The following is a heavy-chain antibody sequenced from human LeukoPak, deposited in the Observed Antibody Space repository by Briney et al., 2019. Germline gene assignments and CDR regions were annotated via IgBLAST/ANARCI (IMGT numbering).Heavy chain of an antibody. J-gene: IGHJ4*02. CDR3: ARTNPNYYGSGYFDY. D-gene: IGHD3-10*01. CDR1: GFTFSSYA. Sequence: GGSLRLSCAASGFTFSSYAMHWVRQAPGEGLEWVAVISYDGSNKYYADSVKGRFTISRDNSKNTLYLQMNSLRAEDTAVYYCARTNPNYYGSGYFDYWGQGTLVTVSS. CDR2: ISYDGSNK. V-gene: IGHV3-30*04.